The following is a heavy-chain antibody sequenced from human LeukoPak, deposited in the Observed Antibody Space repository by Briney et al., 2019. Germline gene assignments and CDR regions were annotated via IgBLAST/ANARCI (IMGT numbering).Heavy chain of an antibody. CDR2: IFPRDSDT. CDR3: ARRGVGDYPFDY. Sequence: GESLKISCKTSGYSFTTYWIAWVRQMPGRGLEWMGIIFPRDSDTRYSPSFQGQVTISADKSISTAYLQWSSLKASDTAMYYCARRGVGDYPFDYWGQGTLVTVSS. V-gene: IGHV5-51*01. J-gene: IGHJ4*02. D-gene: IGHD3-16*01. CDR1: GYSFTTYW.